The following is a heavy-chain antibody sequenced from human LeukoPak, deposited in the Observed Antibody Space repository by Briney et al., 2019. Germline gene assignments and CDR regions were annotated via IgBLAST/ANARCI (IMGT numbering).Heavy chain of an antibody. CDR3: AREATGATGYFDY. V-gene: IGHV3-48*03. CDR2: IPSSGSTI. D-gene: IGHD1-26*01. J-gene: IGHJ4*02. Sequence: PVGSLRLSCEASGFTFSTYEMNWVRQAPGKGLEWVSYIPSSGSTIYYVDSVKGRFTISRDNAKNSLYLQMNSLRVEDTAVYYCAREATGATGYFDYWGQGTLVTVSS. CDR1: GFTFSTYE.